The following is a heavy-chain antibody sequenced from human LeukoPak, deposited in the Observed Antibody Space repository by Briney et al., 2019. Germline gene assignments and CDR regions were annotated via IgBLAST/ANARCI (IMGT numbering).Heavy chain of an antibody. CDR1: GYTFTSYE. CDR2: MNPNSGNT. J-gene: IGHJ4*02. CDR3: ARVGGGATLLYFDY. V-gene: IGHV1-8*01. D-gene: IGHD1-26*01. Sequence: ASVKVSCKASGYTFTSYEINWVRQATGQGLEWMGWMNPNSGNTGYAQKFQGRVTMTRNTSISTAYMELSSLRSEDTAVYYCARVGGGATLLYFDYWGQGTLVTVSS.